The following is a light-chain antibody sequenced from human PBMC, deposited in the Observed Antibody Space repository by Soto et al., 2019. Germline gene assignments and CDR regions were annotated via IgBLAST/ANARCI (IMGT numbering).Light chain of an antibody. CDR2: DAS. CDR1: QSISSW. V-gene: IGKV1-5*01. J-gene: IGKJ1*01. Sequence: DIQMTQSPSTLSASVGDRVTITCRASQSISSWLAWYQQKPGKAPKVLLFDASSLESGVPSRLSGSGSATEFTLTISSRQPDDFATYYCQQYSTYPWTFGQGTKVEIK. CDR3: QQYSTYPWT.